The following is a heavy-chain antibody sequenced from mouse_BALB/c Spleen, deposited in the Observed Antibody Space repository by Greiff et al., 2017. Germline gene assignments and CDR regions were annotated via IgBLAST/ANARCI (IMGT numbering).Heavy chain of an antibody. CDR2: IYPYNGGT. V-gene: IGHV1S29*02. CDR1: GYTFTDYN. Sequence: EVQLQESGPELVKPGASVKISCKASGYTFTDYNMHWVKQSHGKSLEWIGYIYPYNGGTGYNQKFKSKATLTVDNSSSTAYMELRSLTSEDSAVYYCARSKDGNYHYAMDYWGQGTSVTVSS. J-gene: IGHJ4*01. CDR3: ARSKDGNYHYAMDY. D-gene: IGHD2-1*01.